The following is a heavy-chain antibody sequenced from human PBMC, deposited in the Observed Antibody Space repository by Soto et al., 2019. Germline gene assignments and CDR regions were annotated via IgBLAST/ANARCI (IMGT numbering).Heavy chain of an antibody. CDR2: ISGSGGST. CDR3: ATDNYGMDV. V-gene: IGHV3-23*01. CDR1: GFTLSSYA. J-gene: IGHJ6*02. Sequence: GGSLRLSCVASGFTLSSYAMNWVRQAPGKGLEWVSAISGSGGSTNYADSVKGRFTISRDNSKNTLYLQMNSLRAEDTAVYYCATDNYGMDVWGQGTTVTVS.